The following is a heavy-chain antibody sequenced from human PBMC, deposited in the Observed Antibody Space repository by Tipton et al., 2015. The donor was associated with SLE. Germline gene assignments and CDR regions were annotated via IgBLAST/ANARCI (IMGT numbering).Heavy chain of an antibody. Sequence: GLVKPSETLSLTCTVSGYSISSGYYWGWIRQPPGKGLEWIGYIYTSGSTNYNPSLKSRVTISVDTPKNQFSLRLSSVTAADTAVYYCARVPGTTVTKVVNWWFDPWGQGTLVTVSS. CDR2: IYTSGST. CDR3: ARVPGTTVTKVVNWWFDP. D-gene: IGHD4-11*01. V-gene: IGHV4-38-2*02. CDR1: GYSISSGYY. J-gene: IGHJ5*02.